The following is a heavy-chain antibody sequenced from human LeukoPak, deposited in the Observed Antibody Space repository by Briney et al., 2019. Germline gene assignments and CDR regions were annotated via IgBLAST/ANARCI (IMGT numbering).Heavy chain of an antibody. V-gene: IGHV1-69*05. J-gene: IGHJ3*02. CDR2: IIPIFGTA. D-gene: IGHD2-21*02. CDR3: AKSDLAYCGGDCYSVGAFDI. Sequence: SVKVSCKASGGTFSSYAISWVRQAPGQGLEWMGGIIPIFGTANYAQKFQGRVTITTDESTSTAYMELSSLRSEDTAVYCCAKSDLAYCGGDCYSVGAFDIWGQGTMVTVSS. CDR1: GGTFSSYA.